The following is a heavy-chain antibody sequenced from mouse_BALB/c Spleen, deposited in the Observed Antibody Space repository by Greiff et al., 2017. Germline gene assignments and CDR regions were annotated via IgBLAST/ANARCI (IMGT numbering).Heavy chain of an antibody. J-gene: IGHJ1*01. D-gene: IGHD1-2*01. CDR1: GFTFTDYY. V-gene: IGHV7-3*02. CDR3: ASLLRLSSYFDV. Sequence: EVKLVESGGGLVQPGGSLRLSCATSGFTFTDYYMSWVRQPPGKALEWLGFIRNKANGYTTEYSASVKGRFTISRDNSQSILYLQMNTLRAEDSATYYCASLLRLSSYFDVWGAGTTVTVSS. CDR2: IRNKANGYTT.